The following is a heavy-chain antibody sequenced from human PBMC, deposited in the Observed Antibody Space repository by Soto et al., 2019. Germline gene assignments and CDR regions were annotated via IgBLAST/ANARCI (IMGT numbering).Heavy chain of an antibody. D-gene: IGHD3-22*01. CDR2: IKSKTDGGTT. CDR1: GFTFSNAW. J-gene: IGHJ4*02. CDR3: TTRNEDYYDSSGYDPFGY. Sequence: GGSLRLSCAASGFTFSNAWMNWVRQAPGKGLEWVGRIKSKTDGGTTDYAAPGKGRFTISRDDSKNTLYLQMNSLKTEDTAVYYCTTRNEDYYDSSGYDPFGYWGQGTLVTVSS. V-gene: IGHV3-15*07.